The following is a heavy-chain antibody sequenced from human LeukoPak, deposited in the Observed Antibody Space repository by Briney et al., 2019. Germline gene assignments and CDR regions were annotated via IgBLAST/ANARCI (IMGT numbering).Heavy chain of an antibody. J-gene: IGHJ6*03. CDR1: GFTFSSYA. CDR2: ISGSGGST. CDR3: ARRFSGYPYYMDV. Sequence: GGSLRLSCAASGFTFSSYAMSWVRQAPGKGLEWVSAISGSGGSTYYADSVKGRFTISRDNSKNTLYLQMNSLRAEDTAVYYCARRFSGYPYYMDVWGKGTTVTVSS. V-gene: IGHV3-23*01. D-gene: IGHD3-22*01.